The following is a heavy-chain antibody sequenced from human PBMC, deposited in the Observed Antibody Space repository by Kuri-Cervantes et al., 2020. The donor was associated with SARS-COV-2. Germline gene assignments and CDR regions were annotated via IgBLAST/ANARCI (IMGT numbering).Heavy chain of an antibody. CDR3: ARGMGISSSWYEVDYYYYYYMDV. Sequence: ASVKVSCKASGYTFTSYGISWVRQAPGQGLEWMGWINPNSGGTNYAQKFQGRVTMTRDTSISTAYMELSRLRSDDTAVYYCARGMGISSSWYEVDYYYYYYMDVWGKGTTVTVSS. CDR2: INPNSGGT. V-gene: IGHV1-2*02. D-gene: IGHD6-13*01. CDR1: GYTFTSYG. J-gene: IGHJ6*03.